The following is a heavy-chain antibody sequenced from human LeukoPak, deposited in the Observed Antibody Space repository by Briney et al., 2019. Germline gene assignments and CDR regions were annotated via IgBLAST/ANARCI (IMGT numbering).Heavy chain of an antibody. D-gene: IGHD2-2*01. CDR3: ARDPNVGVVVPAAINWFDP. J-gene: IGHJ5*02. Sequence: GGSLRLSCAASGFTFSSYSMNWVRQAPGKGLEWVSSISSSSSYIYYADSVKGRFTISRDNAKNSLYLQMNSLRAEDTAVYYCARDPNVGVVVPAAINWFDPWGQGTLVTVSS. CDR1: GFTFSSYS. V-gene: IGHV3-21*01. CDR2: ISSSSSYI.